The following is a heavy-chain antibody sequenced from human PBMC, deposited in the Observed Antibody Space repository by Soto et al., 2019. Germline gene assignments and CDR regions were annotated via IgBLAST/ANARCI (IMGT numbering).Heavy chain of an antibody. D-gene: IGHD5-12*01. CDR2: ISGSGGST. CDR1: GFTFSSYA. Sequence: GGSLILSCAASGFTFSSYAMSWVRQAPGKGLEWVSAISGSGGSTYYADSVKGRFTISRDNSKNTLYLQMNSLRAEDTAVYYCAKGEVYSGYDESGQWGQGTLVTVSS. J-gene: IGHJ4*02. CDR3: AKGEVYSGYDESGQ. V-gene: IGHV3-23*01.